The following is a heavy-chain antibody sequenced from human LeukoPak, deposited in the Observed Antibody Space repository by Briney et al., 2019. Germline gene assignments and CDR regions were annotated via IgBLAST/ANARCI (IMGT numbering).Heavy chain of an antibody. CDR1: GYSISSGYY. J-gene: IGHJ6*03. Sequence: PSETLSLTCTVSGYSISSGYYWGWIRQPPGKGLEWIGSIYHSGSTYYNPSLKSRVTISVDTSKNQFSLKLSSVTAADTAVYYCARESDIYYYMDVWGKGTTVTVSS. D-gene: IGHD2-15*01. CDR2: IYHSGST. V-gene: IGHV4-38-2*02. CDR3: ARESDIYYYMDV.